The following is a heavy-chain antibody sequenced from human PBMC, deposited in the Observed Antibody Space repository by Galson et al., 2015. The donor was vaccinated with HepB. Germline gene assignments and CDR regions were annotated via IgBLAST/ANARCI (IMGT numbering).Heavy chain of an antibody. CDR1: GGAATRFA. CDR2: IIPVFGIT. CDR3: ARDSSTIGVQHAFDI. Sequence: SCKASGGAATRFAISWVRQAPGQGLEWMGRIIPVFGITNSAQRFEGRVTITADKSTSTTYMEMTSLSFEDTAVYYCARDSSTIGVQHAFDIWGQGTRVTVSS. D-gene: IGHD3-3*01. V-gene: IGHV1-69*04. J-gene: IGHJ3*02.